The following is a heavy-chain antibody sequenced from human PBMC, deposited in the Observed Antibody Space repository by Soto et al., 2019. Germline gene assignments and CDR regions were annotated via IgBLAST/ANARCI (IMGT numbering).Heavy chain of an antibody. Sequence: GGSLRLSCAASGFTFSSYAMSWVRQAPGKGLEWVSAISGSGGSTYYADSVKGRFTISRDNSKNTLYLQMNSLRAEDTAVYYCAKDPSNGDHTRPGDYWGQGTLVTVSS. CDR1: GFTFSSYA. V-gene: IGHV3-23*01. CDR2: ISGSGGST. CDR3: AKDPSNGDHTRPGDY. J-gene: IGHJ4*02. D-gene: IGHD2-21*02.